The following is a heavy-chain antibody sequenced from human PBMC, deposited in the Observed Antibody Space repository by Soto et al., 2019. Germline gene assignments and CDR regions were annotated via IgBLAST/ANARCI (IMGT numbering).Heavy chain of an antibody. CDR1: GGTFSSYA. D-gene: IGHD6-19*01. CDR2: IIPIFGTA. Sequence: SVEVSCKASGGTFSSYAISWVRQAPGQGLEWMGGIIPIFGTANYAQKFQGRVTITADESTSTAYMELSSLRSEDTAVYYCARDRSDSGWYGWFDPWGQGTLVTVSS. V-gene: IGHV1-69*13. J-gene: IGHJ5*02. CDR3: ARDRSDSGWYGWFDP.